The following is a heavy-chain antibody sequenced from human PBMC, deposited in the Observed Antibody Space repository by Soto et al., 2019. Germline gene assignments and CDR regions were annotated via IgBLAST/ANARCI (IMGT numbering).Heavy chain of an antibody. CDR3: ARDAPSGSYFYYGMDV. V-gene: IGHV3-11*06. CDR2: ISSSSSYT. CDR1: GFTFSDYY. D-gene: IGHD1-26*01. Sequence: PGESLRLSCAASGFTFSDYYMSWIRQAPGKGLEWVSYISSSSSYTNYADSVKGRFAISRDNAKNSLYLQMNSLRAGDTAVYYCARDAPSGSYFYYGMDVWGQGTTVTVSS. J-gene: IGHJ6*02.